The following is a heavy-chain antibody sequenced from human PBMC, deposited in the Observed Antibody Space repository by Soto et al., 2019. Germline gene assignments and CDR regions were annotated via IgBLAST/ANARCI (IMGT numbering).Heavy chain of an antibody. D-gene: IGHD1-7*01. Sequence: GASVKVSCKASGGTFSSYAISWVRQAPGQGLEWMGGIIPIFGTANYAQKFQGRVTITADESTSTAYKELSSLRSEDKAEYYCAREVLELQNNCFDPGGQGTRVTVSS. CDR1: GGTFSSYA. CDR2: IIPIFGTA. CDR3: AREVLELQNNCFDP. V-gene: IGHV1-69*13. J-gene: IGHJ5*02.